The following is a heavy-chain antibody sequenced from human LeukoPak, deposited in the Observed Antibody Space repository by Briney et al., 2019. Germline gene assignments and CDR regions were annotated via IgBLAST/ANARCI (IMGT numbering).Heavy chain of an antibody. CDR2: ISGSGGST. D-gene: IGHD1-26*01. Sequence: PGGSLRLSCAASGFTFSSNAMSWVRQAPGKGLEWVSAISGSGGSTYYADSVKGRFTISRDNSKNTLYLQMNSLRAEDTAVYYCAKEGPSPLKWELLISYFDYWGQGTLVTVSS. J-gene: IGHJ4*02. CDR3: AKEGPSPLKWELLISYFDY. CDR1: GFTFSSNA. V-gene: IGHV3-23*01.